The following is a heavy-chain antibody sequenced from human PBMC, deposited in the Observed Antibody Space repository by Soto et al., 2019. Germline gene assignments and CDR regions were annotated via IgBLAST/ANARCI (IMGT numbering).Heavy chain of an antibody. Sequence: GESLKISCAASGFTFSSYAMSWVRQAPGKGLEWVSAISGSGGSTYYADSVKGRFTISRDNSKNTLYLQMNSLRAEDTAVYYCAKDHQLGISWGQGTLVTVSS. V-gene: IGHV3-23*01. CDR1: GFTFSSYA. CDR2: ISGSGGST. J-gene: IGHJ5*02. CDR3: AKDHQLGIS. D-gene: IGHD1-1*01.